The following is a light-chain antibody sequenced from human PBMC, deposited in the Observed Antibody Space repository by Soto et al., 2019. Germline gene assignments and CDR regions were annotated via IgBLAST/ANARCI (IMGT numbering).Light chain of an antibody. CDR3: LQHDRFHTWT. J-gene: IGKJ1*01. V-gene: IGKV1-17*01. Sequence: DIQMTQSPSSLSASVGDRVTITCRTSQDIRNDLGWYQQKPGEAPKRLIYAASTLRSGVPSRFSGSGSGTEFTLTINSLQPEDVATYYCLQHDRFHTWTFGQGTKVEI. CDR1: QDIRND. CDR2: AAS.